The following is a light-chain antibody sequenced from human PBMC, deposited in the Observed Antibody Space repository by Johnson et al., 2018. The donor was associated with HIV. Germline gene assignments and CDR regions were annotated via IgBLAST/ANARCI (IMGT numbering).Light chain of an antibody. CDR3: GTWDSILSAVDV. V-gene: IGLV1-51*02. J-gene: IGLJ1*01. CDR2: ENN. Sequence: QSVLTQPPSVSAAPGQKVTISCSGSSSNIGNNYVSWYQQLPGTAPKLLIYENNKRPSGIPDRFSGSKSGTSATLGITGLQTGDEADYYCGTWDSILSAVDVFGTGTQVPVL. CDR1: SSNIGNNY.